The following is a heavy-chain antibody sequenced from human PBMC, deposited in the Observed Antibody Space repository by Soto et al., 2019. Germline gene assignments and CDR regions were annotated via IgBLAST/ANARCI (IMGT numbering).Heavy chain of an antibody. CDR1: GFTFSGSS. D-gene: IGHD2-2*02. V-gene: IGHV3-73*01. Sequence: GGSLRLSCAASGFTFSGSSVHWVRQASGKGLEWVGRIRSKANSYATAYAASVKGRFTISRDDSKNTAYLQMNSLKTEDTAVYYCTSGCSSTSCYKTAFDIWGQGTMVTVSS. CDR3: TSGCSSTSCYKTAFDI. J-gene: IGHJ3*02. CDR2: IRSKANSYAT.